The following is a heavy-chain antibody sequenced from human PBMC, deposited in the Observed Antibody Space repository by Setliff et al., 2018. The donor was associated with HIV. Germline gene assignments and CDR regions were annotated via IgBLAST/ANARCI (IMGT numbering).Heavy chain of an antibody. D-gene: IGHD3-3*01. J-gene: IGHJ4*02. CDR1: GASISSNT. CDR3: ARGGLRQWNGF. CDR2: IYNSVTT. Sequence: SETLSLTCIVSGASISSNTWSWIRQAPGKGLQWIGFIYNSVTTNYNPSLKSRVTISVVTSKNQFSLRLTSVTAADTGVYYCARGGLRQWNGFWGQGTLVTVSS. V-gene: IGHV4-59*12.